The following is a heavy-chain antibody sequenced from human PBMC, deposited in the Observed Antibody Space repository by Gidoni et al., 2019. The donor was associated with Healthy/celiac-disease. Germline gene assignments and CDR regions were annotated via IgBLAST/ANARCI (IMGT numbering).Heavy chain of an antibody. CDR2: IISSSSYI. Sequence: EVQLVESGGGLVKPGGSLRLSCAASGFTFSSYSMNWVRQAPGKGLEWVSSIISSSSYIYYADSVKGRFTTSRDNAKTSLYLQMNSLRAEDTAVYYCASESIAAAGTDYWGQGTLVTVSS. D-gene: IGHD6-13*01. CDR1: GFTFSSYS. V-gene: IGHV3-21*01. J-gene: IGHJ4*02. CDR3: ASESIAAAGTDY.